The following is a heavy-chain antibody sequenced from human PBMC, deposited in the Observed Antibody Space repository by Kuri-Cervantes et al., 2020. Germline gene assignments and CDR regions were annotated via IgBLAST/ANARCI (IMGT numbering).Heavy chain of an antibody. V-gene: IGHV3-43D*04. CDR1: GFTFDDYA. J-gene: IGHJ3*02. Sequence: GESLKISCAASGFTFDDYAMHWVRQAPGKGLEWVSLISWDGGSTYYADSVKGRFTISRDNAKNSLYLQMNSLRAEDTALYYCAKDIAVAGGAFDIWGQGTMVTVSS. CDR3: AKDIAVAGGAFDI. CDR2: ISWDGGST. D-gene: IGHD6-19*01.